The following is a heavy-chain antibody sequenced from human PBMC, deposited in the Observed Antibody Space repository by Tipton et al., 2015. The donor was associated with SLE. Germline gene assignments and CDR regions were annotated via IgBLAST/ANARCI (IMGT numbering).Heavy chain of an antibody. Sequence: SLRLSCAPSGFTFSDFAMTWVRQAPGKGLEWVSSISSSSSYIYYADSVKGRFTISRDNAKNSLYLQMNSLRADDTAVYYCAKGDLWSGYSDAFDIWGQGTMVTVSS. CDR2: ISSSSSYI. J-gene: IGHJ3*02. D-gene: IGHD3-3*01. V-gene: IGHV3-21*04. CDR3: AKGDLWSGYSDAFDI. CDR1: GFTFSDFA.